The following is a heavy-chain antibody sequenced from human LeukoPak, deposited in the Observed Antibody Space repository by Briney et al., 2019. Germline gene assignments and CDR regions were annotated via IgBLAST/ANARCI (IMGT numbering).Heavy chain of an antibody. CDR1: GGSFSGYY. CDR3: ATGVRGVSDY. J-gene: IGHJ4*02. CDR2: INHSGST. Sequence: SSETLSLTCAVYGGSFSGYYWSWIRQPPGKGLEWSGEINHSGSTNYNPSLKSRVTISVDTSKNLFSLKLSSVTAADTAVYYCATGVRGVSDYWGQGTLVTVSS. V-gene: IGHV4-34*01. D-gene: IGHD3-10*01.